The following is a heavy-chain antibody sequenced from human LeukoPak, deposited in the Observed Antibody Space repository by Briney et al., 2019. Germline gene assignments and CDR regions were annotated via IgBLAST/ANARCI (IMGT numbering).Heavy chain of an antibody. CDR1: GFTFSSYA. CDR2: ISGGGGSK. Sequence: GSLRLSCAASGFTFSSYAMSWVRQAPGKGLEWVSAISGGGGSKYYADSMKGRFTISRDNSKNTLSLQLNSLRADDTAIYYCARDWYFDLWGRGTLVTVSS. CDR3: ARDWYFDL. J-gene: IGHJ2*01. V-gene: IGHV3-23*01.